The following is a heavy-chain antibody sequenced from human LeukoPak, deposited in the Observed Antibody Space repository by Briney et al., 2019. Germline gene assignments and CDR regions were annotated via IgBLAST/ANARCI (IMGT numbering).Heavy chain of an antibody. D-gene: IGHD1-26*01. Sequence: SETLSLTCTVSGGSISSSGYYWSWIPQPPGKGLEWIGYIYHSGSTHYNSSLKSRVTISVDRSKNQFSLKLSSVTAADAAVYYCARGIRIVGAIPDGYFDDWGQGTLVTVSS. J-gene: IGHJ4*02. V-gene: IGHV4-30-2*01. CDR2: IYHSGST. CDR3: ARGIRIVGAIPDGYFDD. CDR1: GGSISSSGYY.